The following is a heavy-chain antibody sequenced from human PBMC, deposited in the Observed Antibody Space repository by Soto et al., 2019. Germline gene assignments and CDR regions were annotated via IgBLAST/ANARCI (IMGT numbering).Heavy chain of an antibody. Sequence: GWSRRLSCTASVFTFGDYAMSWFREAPGKGLEWVGFIRSKAYGGTTEYAASVKGRFTISRDDSKSIAYLQMNSLKTEDTAVYYCTRSITIFGVVIHYYYYGVDVWGQGTTVTVSS. CDR3: TRSITIFGVVIHYYYYGVDV. CDR1: VFTFGDYA. J-gene: IGHJ6*02. V-gene: IGHV3-49*03. CDR2: IRSKAYGGTT. D-gene: IGHD3-3*01.